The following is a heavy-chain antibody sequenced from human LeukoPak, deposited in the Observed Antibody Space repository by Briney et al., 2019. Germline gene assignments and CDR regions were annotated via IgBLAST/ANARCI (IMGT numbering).Heavy chain of an antibody. V-gene: IGHV1-8*02. J-gene: IGHJ4*02. CDR3: ARAPMGTAPLY. D-gene: IGHD1/OR15-1a*01. CDR2: MNPVSGKA. Sequence: ASVKVSCKASGGTFSSHAMSWVRQAPGQGLEWMGWMNPVSGKAGSAQKFQGRVTLTRDTSISTAYMEVSSLRFDDTAFYYCARAPMGTAPLYWGQGTLVTVSS. CDR1: GGTFSSHA.